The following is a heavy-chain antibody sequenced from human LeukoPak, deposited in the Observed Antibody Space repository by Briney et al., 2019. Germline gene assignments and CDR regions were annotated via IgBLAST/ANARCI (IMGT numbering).Heavy chain of an antibody. Sequence: PGGSLRLSCAASGFTFSSYRMTWVRQAPGKGLEWVANIKQDGSEKYYVDSVKGRFTISRDNAKNSVYLQMNSLRAEDTAVYYCARDTRWGGEDFGFWGQGTLVTVSS. CDR3: ARDTRWGGEDFGF. J-gene: IGHJ4*02. D-gene: IGHD2-2*01. V-gene: IGHV3-7*04. CDR1: GFTFSSYR. CDR2: IKQDGSEK.